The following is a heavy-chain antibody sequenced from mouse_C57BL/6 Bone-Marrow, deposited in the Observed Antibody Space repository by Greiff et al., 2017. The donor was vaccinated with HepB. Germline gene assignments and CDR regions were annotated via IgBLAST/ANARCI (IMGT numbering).Heavy chain of an antibody. CDR2: IYPGDGDT. Sequence: QVQLQQSGPELVKPGASVKISCKASGYAFSSSWMNWVKQRPGKGLEWIGRIYPGDGDTNYNGKFKGKATLTADKSSSTAYMQLSRLTSEDSAVYFCARWYYGNFAPWGQGTTLTVSS. CDR3: ARWYYGNFAP. D-gene: IGHD2-1*01. J-gene: IGHJ2*01. CDR1: GYAFSSSW. V-gene: IGHV1-82*01.